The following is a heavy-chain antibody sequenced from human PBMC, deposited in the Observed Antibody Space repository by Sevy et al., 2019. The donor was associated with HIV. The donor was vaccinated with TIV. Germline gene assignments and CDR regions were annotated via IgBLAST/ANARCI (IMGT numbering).Heavy chain of an antibody. Sequence: GGSLRLSCAASGFDFSIYSMSWVRQAPGKGLEWVSTLSFGCGKINYADSVKGRFTISRDNSKSSVYLQMNDMRVEDKAVYYCAREGCTNPYDYWGQGTLVTVSS. CDR2: LSFGCGKI. D-gene: IGHD2-8*01. V-gene: IGHV3-23*01. J-gene: IGHJ4*02. CDR3: AREGCTNPYDY. CDR1: GFDFSIYS.